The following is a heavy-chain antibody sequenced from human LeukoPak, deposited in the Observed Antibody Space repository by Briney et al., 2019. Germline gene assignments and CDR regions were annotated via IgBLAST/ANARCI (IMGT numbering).Heavy chain of an antibody. Sequence: PSETLSLTCTVSGGSISSYYWSWIRQPPGKGLEWIGYIYYSGSTNYNPSLKSRVTISIDTSNNQFSLKLSSVAAADTAVYYCARDRAVTSRFDFWGQGTLVTVSS. J-gene: IGHJ4*01. V-gene: IGHV4-59*12. CDR3: ARDRAVTSRFDF. CDR1: GGSISSYY. D-gene: IGHD4-17*01. CDR2: IYYSGST.